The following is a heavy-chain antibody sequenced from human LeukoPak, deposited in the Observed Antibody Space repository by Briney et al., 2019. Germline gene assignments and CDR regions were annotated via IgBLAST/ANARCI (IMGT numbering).Heavy chain of an antibody. CDR2: IYTSGRT. Sequence: SETLSLTRTVSGGSIRGYYWGWIRQPAGKGLEWIGRIYTSGRTNYNTSLTSRLTMSVDTSKNQFSLKLRFVTAADTAVYYCARVGGIVAAGLFDYWGQGTLVTVSS. CDR1: GGSIRGYY. V-gene: IGHV4-4*07. J-gene: IGHJ4*02. CDR3: ARVGGIVAAGLFDY. D-gene: IGHD6-13*01.